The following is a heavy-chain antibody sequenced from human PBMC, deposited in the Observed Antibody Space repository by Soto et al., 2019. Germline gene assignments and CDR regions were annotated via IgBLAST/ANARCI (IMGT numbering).Heavy chain of an antibody. CDR3: ARDPGSSNRCDMGGYYYHGMDV. CDR2: IKEDGSEK. J-gene: IGHJ6*02. V-gene: IGHV3-7*03. D-gene: IGHD2-2*02. Sequence: GGSLRLSCAASGFTLSSYRMSWVRQAPGKGLEWVANIKEDGSEKNYVDSVKGRFTISRDNVQNSLYLQLNSLRAEDTAVYYCARDPGSSNRCDMGGYYYHGMDVWGQGTTVTVSS. CDR1: GFTLSSYR.